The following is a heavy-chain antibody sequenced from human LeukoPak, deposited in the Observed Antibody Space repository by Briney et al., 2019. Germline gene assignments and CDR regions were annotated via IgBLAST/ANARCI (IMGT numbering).Heavy chain of an antibody. J-gene: IGHJ5*02. CDR2: INPNSGGT. CDR1: GYTFTGYY. Sequence: ASVEVFCKASGYTFTGYYMHWVRQAPGQGLEWMGWINPNSGGTDYAQNFQGRVTMTRDTSISTAYMELIRLRPDDTAVYHCARLYYYDNSGYKYNWFDPWGQGTLVTVSS. V-gene: IGHV1-2*02. D-gene: IGHD3-22*01. CDR3: ARLYYYDNSGYKYNWFDP.